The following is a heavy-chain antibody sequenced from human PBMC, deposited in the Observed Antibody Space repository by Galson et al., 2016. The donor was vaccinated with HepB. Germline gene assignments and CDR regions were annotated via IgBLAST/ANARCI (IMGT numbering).Heavy chain of an antibody. J-gene: IGHJ3*01. CDR1: GFTFRTSW. CDR2: INPDGSQT. V-gene: IGHV3-7*01. Sequence: SLRLSCAASGFTFRTSWMSRVRQPPGKGPEWVANINPDGSQTYYVDSVKGRFNISKHNAKNSLYLRMNSLRADDTAVYYCARDPMRFAFDLWGQGTMVTVSS. CDR3: ARDPMRFAFDL.